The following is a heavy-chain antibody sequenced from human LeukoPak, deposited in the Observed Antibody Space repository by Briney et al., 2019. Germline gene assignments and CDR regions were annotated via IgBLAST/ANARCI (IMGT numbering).Heavy chain of an antibody. CDR3: ARQSRDGDYIAKLFDY. J-gene: IGHJ4*02. V-gene: IGHV4-59*08. CDR1: GGSLSNYY. CDR2: IYYSGSI. Sequence: SETLSLTCTVSGGSLSNYYWSWIRQPPGKGLEWIGYIYYSGSINYNPSLKSRVTISVDMSKDQFSLQLSSVTAADTAVYYCARQSRDGDYIAKLFDYWGQGTLVTVSS. D-gene: IGHD4-17*01.